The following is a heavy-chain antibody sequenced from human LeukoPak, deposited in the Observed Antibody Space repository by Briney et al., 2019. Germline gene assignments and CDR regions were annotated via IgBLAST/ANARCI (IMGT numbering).Heavy chain of an antibody. V-gene: IGHV3-43D*03. CDR3: AKDGGSYYSYMDV. J-gene: IGHJ6*03. D-gene: IGHD1-26*01. CDR1: GFTFDDYA. Sequence: RSGGSLRLSCAASGFTFDDYAMHWVRHAPGKGLEWVSLISWDGGSTYYADSVKGRFTISRDDRKNSHYLQMNSLRAEDTALYYCAKDGGSYYSYMDVWGKGTTVTVSS. CDR2: ISWDGGST.